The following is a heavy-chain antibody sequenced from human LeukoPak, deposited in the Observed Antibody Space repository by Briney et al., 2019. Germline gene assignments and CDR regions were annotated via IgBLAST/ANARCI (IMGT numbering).Heavy chain of an antibody. J-gene: IGHJ3*02. Sequence: PGGSLRLSCAASGFTFSSYNMNWVRQAPGKGLEWGSSISSSSNYIHYADSVKGRFTISRDNAKNSLFLQMNSLGAEDTAVYYCARDAIVGAIDAFDIWGQGTMVTVSS. CDR2: ISSSSNYI. V-gene: IGHV3-21*06. CDR3: ARDAIVGAIDAFDI. D-gene: IGHD1-26*01. CDR1: GFTFSSYN.